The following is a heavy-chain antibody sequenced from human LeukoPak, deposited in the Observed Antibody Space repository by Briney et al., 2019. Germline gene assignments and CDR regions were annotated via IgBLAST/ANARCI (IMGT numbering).Heavy chain of an antibody. CDR2: IYHSGST. J-gene: IGHJ2*01. Sequence: PSETLSLTCAVSGGSISSSNWWSWVRQPPGKGLEWIGEIYHSGSTNYNPSLKSRVTISVDKSKNQFSLKLSSVTAADTAVYYCAAGAPNYDFWSGYSYYWYFDLWGRGTLVTVSS. V-gene: IGHV4-4*02. CDR3: AAGAPNYDFWSGYSYYWYFDL. CDR1: GGSISSSNW. D-gene: IGHD3-3*01.